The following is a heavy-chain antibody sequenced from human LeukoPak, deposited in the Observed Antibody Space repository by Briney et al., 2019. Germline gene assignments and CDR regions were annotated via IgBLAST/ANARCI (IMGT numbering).Heavy chain of an antibody. CDR3: AKVATTVTTLNWFHP. J-gene: IGHJ5*02. D-gene: IGHD4-17*01. CDR2: ISGSSGAT. CDR1: GFTFSSYA. Sequence: GGSLRLSCAASGFTFSSYAMSWVRQAPGKGLEWVSAISGSSGATYYADSVKGRFTISRDQSKNTLYLQMNSLRVEDTAIYYCAKVATTVTTLNWFHPWGQGTLVTVSS. V-gene: IGHV3-23*01.